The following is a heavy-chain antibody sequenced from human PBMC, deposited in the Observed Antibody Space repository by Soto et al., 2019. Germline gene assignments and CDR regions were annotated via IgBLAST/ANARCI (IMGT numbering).Heavy chain of an antibody. V-gene: IGHV4-34*01. CDR3: ARRPGIAAAGAKYYFDY. CDR2: INHSGST. CDR1: GGSFSGYY. D-gene: IGHD6-13*01. J-gene: IGHJ4*02. Sequence: PSETLSLTCAVYGGSFSGYYWRWIRQPPGKGLEWIGEINHSGSTNYNPSLKSRVTISVDTSKNQFSLKLSSVTAADTAVYYCARRPGIAAAGAKYYFDYWGQGTLVTVSS.